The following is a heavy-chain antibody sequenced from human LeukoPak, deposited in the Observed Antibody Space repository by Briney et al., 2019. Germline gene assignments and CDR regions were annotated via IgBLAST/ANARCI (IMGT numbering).Heavy chain of an antibody. D-gene: IGHD1-26*01. CDR2: MYDSGRT. CDR3: AKEGARWEPSFSAFDI. V-gene: IGHV4-39*07. CDR1: GGSISSSSYY. Sequence: SETLSLTCTVSGGSISSSSYYWGWLRQPPGRGREWVGSMYDSGRTYYNPSLKRRVTISVDTSKKQCSLKLSSVTAADTAVYYCAKEGARWEPSFSAFDIWGQGTMVTVSS. J-gene: IGHJ3*02.